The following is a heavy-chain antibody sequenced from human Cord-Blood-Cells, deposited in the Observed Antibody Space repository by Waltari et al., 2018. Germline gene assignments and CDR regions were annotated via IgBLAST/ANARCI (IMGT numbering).Heavy chain of an antibody. D-gene: IGHD4-4*01. V-gene: IGHV1-2*04. CDR2: INPNSGGT. Sequence: QVQLVQSGAEVKKPGASVKVSCKASGYTFTGYYMHWVRPAPGQGLEWMGWINPNSGGTNYAQKFQGWVTMTRDTSISTAYMELSRLRSDDTAVYYCARVSHDYNYYFDYWGQGTLVTVSS. CDR1: GYTFTGYY. J-gene: IGHJ4*02. CDR3: ARVSHDYNYYFDY.